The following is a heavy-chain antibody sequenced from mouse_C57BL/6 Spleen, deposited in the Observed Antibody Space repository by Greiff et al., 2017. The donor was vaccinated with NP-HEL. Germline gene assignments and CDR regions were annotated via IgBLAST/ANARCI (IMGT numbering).Heavy chain of an antibody. Sequence: QVQLQQPGAELVRPGSSVKLSCKASGYTFTSYWMDWVKQRPGQGLEWIGNIYPSDSETHYNQKFKDKATLTVDKSSSTAYMQLSSLTSEDSAVYYCARAYGSLFAYWGQGTLVTVSA. CDR1: GYTFTSYW. CDR2: IYPSDSET. D-gene: IGHD1-1*01. J-gene: IGHJ3*01. CDR3: ARAYGSLFAY. V-gene: IGHV1-61*01.